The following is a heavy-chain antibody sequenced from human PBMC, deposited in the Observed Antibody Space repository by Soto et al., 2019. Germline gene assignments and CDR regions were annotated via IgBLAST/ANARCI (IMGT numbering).Heavy chain of an antibody. CDR1: GFTFSRQA. CDR3: ATGFLGLCTGGNCPLDS. CDR2: IWYHGIDK. D-gene: IGHD2-15*01. Sequence: QVQLVESGGGVVQPERSLRLSCAASGFTFSRQAMHWVRQAPGRGLEWVAVIWYHGIDKYYADSVKGRFTISRDNSKNTVYLQKNRLRGGDTAVYYCATGFLGLCTGGNCPLDSWGQGTLVTVSS. J-gene: IGHJ4*02. V-gene: IGHV3-33*01.